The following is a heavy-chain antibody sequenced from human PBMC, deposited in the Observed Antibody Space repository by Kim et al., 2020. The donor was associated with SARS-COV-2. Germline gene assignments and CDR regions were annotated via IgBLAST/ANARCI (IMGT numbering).Heavy chain of an antibody. V-gene: IGHV4-31*03. CDR2: ISYSGNS. CDR1: GGSIRSGGKF. D-gene: IGHD2-2*01. CDR3: AGGQPLDY. J-gene: IGHJ4*02. Sequence: SETLSLTCSVSGGSIRSGGKFWTWIRQHPAKGLEWIGYISYSGNSHYSPSLRSRVSISLQTSENQFSLELTSVTAADTAVYYCAGGQPLDYLGQGILVTV.